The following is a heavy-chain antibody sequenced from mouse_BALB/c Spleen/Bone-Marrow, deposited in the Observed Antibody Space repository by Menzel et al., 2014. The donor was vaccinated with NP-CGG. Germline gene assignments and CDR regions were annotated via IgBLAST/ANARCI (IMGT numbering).Heavy chain of an antibody. CDR3: TREDYGAY. CDR1: GFTFTSYT. CDR2: ISNGGGST. V-gene: IGHV5-12-2*01. J-gene: IGHJ3*01. D-gene: IGHD2-4*01. Sequence: EVQVVESGGGLVQPGGSLKLSCAASGFTFTSYTMSWVRQTPEKRLEWVAYISNGGGSTYYPDTVKGRFTISRDNAKNTLYLRMSSLKSEDTAIYYCTREDYGAYWGQGTLVTVSA.